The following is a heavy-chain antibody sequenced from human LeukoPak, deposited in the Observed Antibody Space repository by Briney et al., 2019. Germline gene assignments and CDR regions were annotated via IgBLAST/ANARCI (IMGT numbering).Heavy chain of an antibody. D-gene: IGHD2-2*02. J-gene: IGHJ5*02. CDR3: AKGGQYQLLYNWLDP. V-gene: IGHV3-23*01. Sequence: GGSLRLSCAASGFTFSSYAMSWVRQAPGKGLEWVSAISGSGGSTYYADSVKGRFTISRDNSKNTLYLQMNSLRAEDTAVYYCAKGGQYQLLYNWLDPWGQGTLVTVSS. CDR2: ISGSGGST. CDR1: GFTFSSYA.